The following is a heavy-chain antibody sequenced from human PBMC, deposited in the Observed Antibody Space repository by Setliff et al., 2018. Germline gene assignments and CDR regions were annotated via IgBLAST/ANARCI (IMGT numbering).Heavy chain of an antibody. D-gene: IGHD6-19*01. CDR1: GGTFSSYA. J-gene: IGHJ4*02. CDR2: IIPIFGTA. V-gene: IGHV1-69*05. Sequence: SVKVSCKASGGTFSSYAISWVRQAPGQGLEWMGGIIPIFGTANYAQKFQGRVTITTDESASTAYMELSSLRSEDTAVYYCARGGIAVAGTPDWGQGTLVTVSS. CDR3: ARGGIAVAGTPD.